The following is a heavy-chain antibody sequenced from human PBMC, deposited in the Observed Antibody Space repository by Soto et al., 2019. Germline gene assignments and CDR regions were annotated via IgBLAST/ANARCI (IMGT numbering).Heavy chain of an antibody. D-gene: IGHD5-18*01. J-gene: IGHJ4*02. V-gene: IGHV6-1*01. Sequence: SQTLSLTCAISGDSVSSNSAAWSWVRQSPSRGLEWLGRTYDRAKWYNEYAVSVRSRITINADTSKNQFSLQLNSVTPAATAVYFCAGASHTYGCFDYWGQGSLVTVSS. CDR1: GDSVSSNSAA. CDR3: AGASHTYGCFDY. CDR2: TYDRAKWYN.